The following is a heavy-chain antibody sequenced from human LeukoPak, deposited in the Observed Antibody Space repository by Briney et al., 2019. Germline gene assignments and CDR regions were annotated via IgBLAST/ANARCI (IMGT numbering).Heavy chain of an antibody. Sequence: GGSLRLSCAASGFSFSTYAMSWVRQAPGKGLEWVAAISGSGGDTDYADSVKGRFTIFRDNSKNTLYLQMNSLRAEDTAVYYCAKDIHFLTGYDYWGQGTLVIVSS. CDR3: AKDIHFLTGYDY. CDR1: GFSFSTYA. J-gene: IGHJ4*02. D-gene: IGHD3/OR15-3a*01. CDR2: ISGSGGDT. V-gene: IGHV3-23*01.